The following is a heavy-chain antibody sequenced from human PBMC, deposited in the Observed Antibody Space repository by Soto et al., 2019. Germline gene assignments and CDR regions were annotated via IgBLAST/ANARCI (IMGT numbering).Heavy chain of an antibody. D-gene: IGHD1-26*01. V-gene: IGHV3-48*02. CDR2: SSSSSRTT. CDR1: GFTLSEYN. CDR3: ARDRWDMEVDGAGNYYCGMDV. J-gene: IGHJ6*02. Sequence: EVQLVESGGGLVHPGESLRLSCAASGFTLSEYNMIWVRQAPGKGLEWVSYSSSSSRTTYYADSVKGRFTISRDNAKNSLHLQMRSLRDEDKAIYYCARDRWDMEVDGAGNYYCGMDVRGQGTTVTVSS.